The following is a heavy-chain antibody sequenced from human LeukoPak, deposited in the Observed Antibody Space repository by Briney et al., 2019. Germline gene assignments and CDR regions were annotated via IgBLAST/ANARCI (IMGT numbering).Heavy chain of an antibody. Sequence: GGSLRLSCTASGFTFSSYSMNWVRQAPGKGLEWVSSISSSSSYIYYADSVKGRFTISRDNAKNSLYLQMNSLRAEDTAVYYCARDGHDYGDSFDYWGQGTLVTVSS. J-gene: IGHJ4*02. CDR2: ISSSSSYI. CDR3: ARDGHDYGDSFDY. V-gene: IGHV3-21*01. CDR1: GFTFSSYS. D-gene: IGHD4-17*01.